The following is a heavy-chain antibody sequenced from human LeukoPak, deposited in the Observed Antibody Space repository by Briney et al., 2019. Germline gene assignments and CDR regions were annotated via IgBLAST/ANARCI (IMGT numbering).Heavy chain of an antibody. J-gene: IGHJ4*02. D-gene: IGHD6-19*01. CDR3: ARGYIAVAGTSPPDY. Sequence: SETLSPTCAVYGGSFSGYYWSWIRQPPGKGLEWIGEINHSGSTNYNPSLKSRVTISVDTSKNQFSLKLSSVTAADTAVYYCARGYIAVAGTSPPDYWGQGTLVTVSS. V-gene: IGHV4-34*01. CDR2: INHSGST. CDR1: GGSFSGYY.